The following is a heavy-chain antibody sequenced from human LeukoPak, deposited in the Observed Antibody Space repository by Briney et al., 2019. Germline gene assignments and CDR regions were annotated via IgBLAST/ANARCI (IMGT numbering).Heavy chain of an antibody. Sequence: GSLRLSCAASGFIFNNYAMSWIRQPPGKGLEWIGYIYYSGSTNYNPSLKSRVTISVDTSKNQFSLKLSSVTAADTAVYYCARDRSSSWYSFYYYYGMDVWGQGTTVTVSS. CDR2: IYYSGST. V-gene: IGHV4-59*01. CDR1: GFIFNNYA. CDR3: ARDRSSSWYSFYYYYGMDV. D-gene: IGHD6-13*01. J-gene: IGHJ6*02.